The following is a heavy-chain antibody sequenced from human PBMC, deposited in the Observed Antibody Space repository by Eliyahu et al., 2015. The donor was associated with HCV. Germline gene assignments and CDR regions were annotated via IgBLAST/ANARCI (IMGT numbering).Heavy chain of an antibody. CDR3: ARVSSVVVPAADYYYGMDV. CDR1: GGTFSSYA. CDR2: IIPIFGTA. J-gene: IGHJ6*02. D-gene: IGHD2-2*01. Sequence: QVQLVQSGAEVKKPGSSVKVSXKASGGTFSSYAISWVRQAPGQGLEWMGGIIPIFGTANYAQKFQGRVTITADESTSTAYMELSSLRSEDTAVYYCARVSSVVVPAADYYYGMDVWGQGTTVTVSS. V-gene: IGHV1-69*01.